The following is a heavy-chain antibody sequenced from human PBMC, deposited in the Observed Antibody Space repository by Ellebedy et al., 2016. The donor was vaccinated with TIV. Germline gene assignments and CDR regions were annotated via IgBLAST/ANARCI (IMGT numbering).Heavy chain of an antibody. CDR2: IYWDDDK. Sequence: SGPTLVKPTQTLTLTCTFSGFSLSTSRVGVGWIRQPPGKALEWLALIYWDDDKRYSPSLKTRLTITKDTSNNQVVLTMTNMDPVETATYYCAHIAPQKSYDILTGYYTAWGQGTLVTVSS. CDR1: GFSLSTSRVG. D-gene: IGHD3-9*01. J-gene: IGHJ5*02. V-gene: IGHV2-5*02. CDR3: AHIAPQKSYDILTGYYTA.